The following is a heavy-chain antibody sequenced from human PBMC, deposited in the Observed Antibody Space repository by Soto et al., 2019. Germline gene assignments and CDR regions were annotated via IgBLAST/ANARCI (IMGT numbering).Heavy chain of an antibody. CDR1: GGTFSSYA. J-gene: IGHJ6*02. V-gene: IGHV1-69*13. CDR2: IIPIFGTA. CDR3: ARISTGDYGDYDYYYYGMEV. D-gene: IGHD4-17*01. Sequence: SVKVSCKASGGTFSSYAISWVRQAPGQGLEWTGGIIPIFGTANYAQKFQGRVTITADESTSTAYMELSSLRSEDTAVYYCARISTGDYGDYDYYYYGMEVWGQGTTVTVSS.